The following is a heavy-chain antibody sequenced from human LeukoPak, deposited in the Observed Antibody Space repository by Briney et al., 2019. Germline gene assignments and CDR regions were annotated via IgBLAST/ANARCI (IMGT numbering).Heavy chain of an antibody. CDR1: GGSFSGYY. J-gene: IGHJ5*02. D-gene: IGHD2-8*01. Sequence: SETLSLTCAVYGGSFSGYYWSWIRQPPGKGLEWIGEINHSGSTNYNPSLKSRVTISVDTSKNQFSLKLSSVTAADTAVYYCARGDFIVLMVYAAFDPWGQGTLVTVSS. CDR3: ARGDFIVLMVYAAFDP. V-gene: IGHV4-34*01. CDR2: INHSGST.